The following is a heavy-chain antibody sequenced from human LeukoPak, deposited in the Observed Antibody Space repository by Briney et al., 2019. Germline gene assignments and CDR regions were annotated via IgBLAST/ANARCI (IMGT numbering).Heavy chain of an antibody. CDR1: GFTFSSYS. CDR3: ARVPTAYSTGWYPLGY. J-gene: IGHJ4*02. D-gene: IGHD6-19*01. CDR2: ISSSSSYI. Sequence: GGSLRLSCAASGFTFSSYSMNWVRQAPGEGLEWVSSISSSSSYIYYADSVKGRFTISRDNAKNSLYLQMNSLRAEDTAVYYCARVPTAYSTGWYPLGYWGQGTLVTVSS. V-gene: IGHV3-21*01.